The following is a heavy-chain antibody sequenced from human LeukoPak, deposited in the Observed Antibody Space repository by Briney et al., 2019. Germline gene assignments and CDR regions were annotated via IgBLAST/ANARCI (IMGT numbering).Heavy chain of an antibody. CDR3: AKKVGGIYVFDI. Sequence: GGSLRLSCTASGFTFSSYAMNWVRQAPGKGLEWVSGIGAGGTFTYYADSVKGRFTTSRDNSKNTLYLQMNSLRAEDTAVYYCAKKVGGIYVFDIWGQGTLVTVSS. V-gene: IGHV3-23*01. CDR1: GFTFSSYA. J-gene: IGHJ3*02. CDR2: IGAGGTFT. D-gene: IGHD1-26*01.